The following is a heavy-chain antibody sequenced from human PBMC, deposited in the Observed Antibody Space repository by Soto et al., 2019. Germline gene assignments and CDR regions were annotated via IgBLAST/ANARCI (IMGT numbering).Heavy chain of an antibody. CDR1: GFTFSSYA. V-gene: IGHV3-23*01. CDR2: ISGSGGST. D-gene: IGHD1-26*01. Sequence: PGGSLRLSCAASGFTFSSYAMSWVRQAPGKGLEWVSAISGSGGSTYYADSVKGRFTISRDNSKNTLYLQMNSLKTEDTAVYYCTKYSGTSSAPAALGQGTLVTVSS. CDR3: TKYSGTSSAPAA. J-gene: IGHJ5*02.